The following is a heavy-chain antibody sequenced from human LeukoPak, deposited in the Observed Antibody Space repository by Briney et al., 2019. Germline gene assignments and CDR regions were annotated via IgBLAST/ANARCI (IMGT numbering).Heavy chain of an antibody. Sequence: SETLSLTCTVSGGSISSHYWSWIRRPPGKGLEWIGYIYYSGSTNYNPSLKSRVTISVDTSKNQFSLKLSSVTAADTAVYYCARGTDMTPITGYYSFVYWGQGTLVSVSS. CDR1: GGSISSHY. CDR3: ARGTDMTPITGYYSFVY. CDR2: IYYSGST. D-gene: IGHD5-24*01. V-gene: IGHV4-59*11. J-gene: IGHJ4*02.